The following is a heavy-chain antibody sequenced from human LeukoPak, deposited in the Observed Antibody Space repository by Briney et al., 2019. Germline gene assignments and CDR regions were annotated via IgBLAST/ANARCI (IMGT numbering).Heavy chain of an antibody. CDR3: ARGGSYLSAFDI. D-gene: IGHD1-26*01. Sequence: GGSLRLSCAASGFTVSSKYMNWVRQAPGKGLEWVSIIYSGGSTFYADSVKGRFTISRDNSKNTLYLQMNSLRAEDTAVYYCARGGSYLSAFDIWGQGTMVTVSS. CDR1: GFTVSSKY. CDR2: IYSGGST. J-gene: IGHJ3*02. V-gene: IGHV3-53*01.